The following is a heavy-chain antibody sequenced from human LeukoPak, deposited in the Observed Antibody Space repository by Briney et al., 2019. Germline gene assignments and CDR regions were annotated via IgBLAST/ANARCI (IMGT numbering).Heavy chain of an antibody. CDR3: ARGVGATYDY. CDR2: ITHSGST. V-gene: IGHV4-34*01. D-gene: IGHD1-26*01. CDR1: GGSFSGYY. J-gene: IGHJ4*02. Sequence: SETLSLTCAVYGGSFSGYYWSWIRQPPGKGLEWIGEITHSGSTNYNPSLKSRVTISIDTSQNQFSLKLSSVTAADTAVYYCARGVGATYDYWGQGTLVTVSS.